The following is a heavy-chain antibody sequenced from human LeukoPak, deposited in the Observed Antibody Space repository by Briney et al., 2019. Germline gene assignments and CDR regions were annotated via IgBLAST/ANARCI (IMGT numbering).Heavy chain of an antibody. Sequence: GGSLRLSCAASGFTFSDYYMSRIRQAPGKGLGWVSYISSSGSTIYYADSVKGRFTIFRDNAKNSLYLQINSLRAEDTAVYYCARDNVAYSYWGQGTLVTVSS. V-gene: IGHV3-11*01. CDR3: ARDNVAYSY. CDR1: GFTFSDYY. D-gene: IGHD1-1*01. CDR2: ISSSGSTI. J-gene: IGHJ4*02.